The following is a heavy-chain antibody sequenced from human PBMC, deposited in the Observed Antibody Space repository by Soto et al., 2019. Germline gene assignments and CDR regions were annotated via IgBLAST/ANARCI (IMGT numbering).Heavy chain of an antibody. Sequence: SETLSLTCSVSGDPVSSGSYYWTWVRQHPVKGLEWIGYIYHTGSTYYNPSLQSRLTMSIDTSENQFSLHLNSVTAADTAVYYCARCPLSTEYLHYYYMDVWGKGTTVTVSS. J-gene: IGHJ6*03. V-gene: IGHV4-31*03. CDR3: ARCPLSTEYLHYYYMDV. CDR2: IYHTGST. CDR1: GDPVSSGSYY. D-gene: IGHD2-2*01.